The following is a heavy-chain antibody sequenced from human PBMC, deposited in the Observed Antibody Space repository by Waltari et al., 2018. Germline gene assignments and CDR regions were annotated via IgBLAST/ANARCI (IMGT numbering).Heavy chain of an antibody. J-gene: IGHJ3*02. CDR1: GFTFDDYA. V-gene: IGHV3-9*03. Sequence: EVQLVESGGGLVQPGRSLRLSCAASGFTFDDYAMHWVRPAPGKGLEWVSGISWNSGSIGYADSVKGRFTISRDNAKNSLYLQMNSLRAEDMALYYCAKDYWGRYSSGWYGAFDIWGQGTMVTVSS. D-gene: IGHD6-19*01. CDR3: AKDYWGRYSSGWYGAFDI. CDR2: ISWNSGSI.